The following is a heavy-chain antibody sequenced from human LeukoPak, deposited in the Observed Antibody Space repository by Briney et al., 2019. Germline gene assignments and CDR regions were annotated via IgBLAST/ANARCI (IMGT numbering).Heavy chain of an antibody. Sequence: GGSLRLSCAASGFTFDDYAMHWVRQAPGKGLEWVSGISWNSGSIGYADSVKGRFTISRDNAKNSLYLQMNSLRAEDTAVYYCAKDPLYYYAVALDAFDIWGQGTMVTVSS. D-gene: IGHD3-10*01. V-gene: IGHV3-9*01. CDR2: ISWNSGSI. CDR3: AKDPLYYYAVALDAFDI. CDR1: GFTFDDYA. J-gene: IGHJ3*02.